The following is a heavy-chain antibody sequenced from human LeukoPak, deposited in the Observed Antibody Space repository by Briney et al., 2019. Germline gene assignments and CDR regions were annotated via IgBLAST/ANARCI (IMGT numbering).Heavy chain of an antibody. J-gene: IGHJ4*02. V-gene: IGHV3-9*01. CDR2: ISWNSGSI. CDR3: AKGYYDSSGYLFDY. D-gene: IGHD3-22*01. Sequence: GGSLRLSCAASGFTFDDYAMHWVRQAPGKGLEWVSGISWNSGSIGYADSVKGRFTISRDNAKNSLYLQMNSLRAEDTALYYCAKGYYDSSGYLFDYWGQGTLVTVSS. CDR1: GFTFDDYA.